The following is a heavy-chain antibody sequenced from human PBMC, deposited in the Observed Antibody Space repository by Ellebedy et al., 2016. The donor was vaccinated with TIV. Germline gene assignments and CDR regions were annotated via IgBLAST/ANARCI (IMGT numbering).Heavy chain of an antibody. CDR1: GYRFSSHA. V-gene: IGHV1-3*01. CDR3: ASEGAFGELFDY. Sequence: AASVKVSCKASGYRFSSHAVHWVRQAPGQGPEWMGQIDGGNGKTKYSQNFRGRVTITRDTSATTVYMELRGLRSEDTLLFYCASEGAFGELFDYWGQGTLVIVSS. J-gene: IGHJ4*02. CDR2: IDGGNGKT. D-gene: IGHD3-10*01.